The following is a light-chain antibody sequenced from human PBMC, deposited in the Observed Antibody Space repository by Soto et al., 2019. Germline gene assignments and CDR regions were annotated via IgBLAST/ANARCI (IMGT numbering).Light chain of an antibody. CDR1: QSVGSH. CDR2: GAS. J-gene: IGKJ1*01. V-gene: IGKV3-15*01. CDR3: QQYNSYSKT. Sequence: IVMTQTPATLSVSPGEGATLSCRASQSVGSHLAWYQQKPGQAPRLFIYGASTRTTGIPARFSGSGSGTELTLTISSLQPEDFETYYCQQYNSYSKTFGQGTKVDIK.